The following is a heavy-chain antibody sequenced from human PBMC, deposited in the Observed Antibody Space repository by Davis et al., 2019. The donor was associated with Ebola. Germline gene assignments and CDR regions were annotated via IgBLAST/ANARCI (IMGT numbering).Heavy chain of an antibody. V-gene: IGHV1-3*01. CDR2: INAGNGNT. D-gene: IGHD2-15*01. J-gene: IGHJ4*02. CDR1: GYTFTSYA. Sequence: GESLKISCAASGYTFTSYAMHWVRQAPGQRLEWMGWINAGNGNTKYSQKFQGRVTITRDTSASTAYMELSSLRSEDTAVYYCARDMGVVVRRHFDYWGQGTLVTVSS. CDR3: ARDMGVVVRRHFDY.